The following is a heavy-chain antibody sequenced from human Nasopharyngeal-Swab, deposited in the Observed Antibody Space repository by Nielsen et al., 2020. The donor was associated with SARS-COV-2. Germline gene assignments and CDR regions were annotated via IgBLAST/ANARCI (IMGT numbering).Heavy chain of an antibody. J-gene: IGHJ4*02. D-gene: IGHD2-2*02. V-gene: IGHV3-23*01. Sequence: ESLKLSCASSAFTFISYAMSCVRQAPGKRLEWVSAISGSGGSTYYADSVKGRFTISRDNSKNTLYLQMNSLRAEDTAVYYCAKGWGYCSSTSYYTRGYFDYWGQGTVVTVSS. CDR1: AFTFISYA. CDR2: ISGSGGST. CDR3: AKGWGYCSSTSYYTRGYFDY.